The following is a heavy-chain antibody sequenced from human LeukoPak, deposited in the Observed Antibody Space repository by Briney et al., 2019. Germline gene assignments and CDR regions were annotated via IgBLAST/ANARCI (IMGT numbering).Heavy chain of an antibody. Sequence: GGSLRLSCAASGFTVSSNYMSWVRQAPGKGLEWVPVIYSGGSTYYADSVKGRFTISRDNSKNTLYLQMNSLRAEDTAVYYCARGTGIAVAGTGPPYYFDYWGQGTLVTVSS. CDR3: ARGTGIAVAGTGPPYYFDY. V-gene: IGHV3-53*01. CDR2: IYSGGST. J-gene: IGHJ4*02. D-gene: IGHD6-19*01. CDR1: GFTVSSNY.